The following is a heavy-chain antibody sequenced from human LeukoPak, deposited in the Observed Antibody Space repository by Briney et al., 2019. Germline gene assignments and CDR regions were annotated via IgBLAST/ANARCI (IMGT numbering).Heavy chain of an antibody. J-gene: IGHJ4*02. CDR1: GFTVSSNY. D-gene: IGHD6-19*01. CDR3: ARASQWLAFDY. V-gene: IGHV3-66*01. Sequence: GGSLRLSCAASGFTVSSNYMTWVRQAPGKGLEWVSVIYDGDNTNYADSVKGRFTISRDNSKNTLYLQTNSLRAEDTAVYYCARASQWLAFDYWGQGTLVTVSS. CDR2: IYDGDNT.